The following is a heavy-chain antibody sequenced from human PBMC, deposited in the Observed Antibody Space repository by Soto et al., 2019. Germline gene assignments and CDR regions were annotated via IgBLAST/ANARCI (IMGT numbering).Heavy chain of an antibody. CDR1: GFTFSSYT. CDR2: ISGSGGST. CDR3: AKDAGASGIAAAGTDWFDP. J-gene: IGHJ5*02. Sequence: EGSLILSCATSGFTFSSYTMNWVRQAPGKGLEWVSAISGSGGSTYYADSVKGRFTISRDNSKNTLYLQMNSLRAEDTAVYYCAKDAGASGIAAAGTDWFDPWGQGTLVTVSS. V-gene: IGHV3-23*01. D-gene: IGHD6-13*01.